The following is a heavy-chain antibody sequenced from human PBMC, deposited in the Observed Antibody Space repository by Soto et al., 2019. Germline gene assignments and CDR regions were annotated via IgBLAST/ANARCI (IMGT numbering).Heavy chain of an antibody. CDR1: GGSLSSYY. J-gene: IGHJ5*02. Sequence: SLTCTVSGGSLSSYYWSWIRQPPGKGLEWIGYIYYSGSTNYNPSLKSRVTISVDTSKNQFSLKLSSVTAADTAVYYCARALIAVAGTYWFDPWGQGTLVNVSS. V-gene: IGHV4-59*01. CDR2: IYYSGST. D-gene: IGHD6-19*01. CDR3: ARALIAVAGTYWFDP.